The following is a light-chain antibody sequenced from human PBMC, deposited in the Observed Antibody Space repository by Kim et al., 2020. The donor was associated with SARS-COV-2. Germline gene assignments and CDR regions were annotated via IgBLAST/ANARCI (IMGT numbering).Light chain of an antibody. CDR1: HSISTC. CDR2: TAS. V-gene: IGKV1D-12*01. Sequence: ASVGDRFTITCRASHSISTCLAWYQQRPGKAPNLLHYTASILQNGVPSRFSASGSGIDFTLTISSLQPEDSATYYCQQSNSFPITFGQGTRLEIK. J-gene: IGKJ5*01. CDR3: QQSNSFPIT.